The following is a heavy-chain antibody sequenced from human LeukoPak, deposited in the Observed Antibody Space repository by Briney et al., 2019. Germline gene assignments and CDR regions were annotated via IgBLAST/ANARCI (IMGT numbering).Heavy chain of an antibody. Sequence: SVKVSCKASGGTFSSYAISWVRQAPGQGLEWMGGIIPIFGTANYAQKFQGRVTITADESTSTAYMELSSLRSEDTAVYYCARDLSDTVGDAFDIWGQGTMVTVSS. V-gene: IGHV1-69*13. D-gene: IGHD4-23*01. CDR1: GGTFSSYA. J-gene: IGHJ3*02. CDR3: ARDLSDTVGDAFDI. CDR2: IIPIFGTA.